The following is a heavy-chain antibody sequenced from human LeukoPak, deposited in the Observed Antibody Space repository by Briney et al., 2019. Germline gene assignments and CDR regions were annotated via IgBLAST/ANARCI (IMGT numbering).Heavy chain of an antibody. J-gene: IGHJ4*02. V-gene: IGHV4-39*07. Sequence: SETLSLTCTVSGDSISSSSSYWGWIRQPPGKGLEWIGSIYNSGSTYYNPSLKSRVTISVDTSKNQFSLKLSSVTAADTAAYYCARARGFRARVDYWGQGTLVTVSS. CDR1: GDSISSSSSY. D-gene: IGHD3-10*01. CDR3: ARARGFRARVDY. CDR2: IYNSGST.